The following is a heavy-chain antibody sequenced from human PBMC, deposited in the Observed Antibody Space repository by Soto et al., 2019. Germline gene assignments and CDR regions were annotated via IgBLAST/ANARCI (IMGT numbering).Heavy chain of an antibody. Sequence: PAGSLSLSCAASGFTFSNYGISWVRQAPGTGLELVSVMSGSGDDAYYADSVKGRFTISIDNSKNMLYLQLNSLSADDTAVYFCAKKVTISAVYAFDYWGHGTKVTVSS. CDR2: MSGSGDDA. J-gene: IGHJ4*01. V-gene: IGHV3-23*01. D-gene: IGHD3-3*01. CDR1: GFTFSNYG. CDR3: AKKVTISAVYAFDY.